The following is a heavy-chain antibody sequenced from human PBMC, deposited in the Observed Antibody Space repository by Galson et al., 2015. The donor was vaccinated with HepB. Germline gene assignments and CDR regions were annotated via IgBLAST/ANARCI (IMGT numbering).Heavy chain of an antibody. V-gene: IGHV3-30*02. Sequence: SLRLSCAASGFTFSSYGMYWVRQGPGKGLEWVAFIRYDGSHKYYADSVKGRFTISRDNSKNTLYLQMNSLRAEDTAVYYCAKDSAYYGMDVWGQGTTVTVSS. CDR1: GFTFSSYG. J-gene: IGHJ6*02. CDR3: AKDSAYYGMDV. CDR2: IRYDGSHK. D-gene: IGHD6-19*01.